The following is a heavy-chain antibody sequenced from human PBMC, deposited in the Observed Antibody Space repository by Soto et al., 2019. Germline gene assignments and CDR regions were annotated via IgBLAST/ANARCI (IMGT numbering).Heavy chain of an antibody. V-gene: IGHV1-69*01. D-gene: IGHD3-10*02. CDR3: ARGGGPYVGSNEF. Sequence: QGQLVQSGPEVKRPGSSVKVSCKDSGGLFSSFAISWVRQAPGQGLEWLGGINPVFGTTNYAEKYQDRITITADDSTNTGYMEPSSLTSGDTVMYYCARGGGPYVGSNEFWGQGTLVTVSS. CDR2: INPVFGTT. CDR1: GGLFSSFA. J-gene: IGHJ4*02.